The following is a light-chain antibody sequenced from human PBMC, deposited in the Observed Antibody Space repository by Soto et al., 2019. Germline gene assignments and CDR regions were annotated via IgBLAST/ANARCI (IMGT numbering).Light chain of an antibody. CDR2: GNS. CDR3: QSYDSSLSVWV. J-gene: IGLJ3*02. V-gene: IGLV1-40*01. Sequence: QAVVTQPPSVSGAPGLRVTISCTGSSSNIGAGYDVHWYQQLPGTAPKLLIYGNSNRPSGVPDRFSGSKSATSASLAITGLQAEDEADYYCQSYDSSLSVWVFGGGTKLTVL. CDR1: SSNIGAGYD.